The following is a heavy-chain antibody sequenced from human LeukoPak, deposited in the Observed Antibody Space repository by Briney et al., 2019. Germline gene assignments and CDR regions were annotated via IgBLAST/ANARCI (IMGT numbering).Heavy chain of an antibody. Sequence: SETLSLTCTVSGGSISSSSYYWGWIRQPPGKGLEWIGSIYYSGSTYYNPSLKSRVTISVDTSKNQFSLKLSSVTAADTAVYYCARTWVSSGPNFNWYFDLWGRGTLVTVSS. J-gene: IGHJ2*01. D-gene: IGHD4/OR15-4a*01. CDR1: GGSISSSSYY. CDR2: IYYSGST. CDR3: ARTWVSSGPNFNWYFDL. V-gene: IGHV4-39*01.